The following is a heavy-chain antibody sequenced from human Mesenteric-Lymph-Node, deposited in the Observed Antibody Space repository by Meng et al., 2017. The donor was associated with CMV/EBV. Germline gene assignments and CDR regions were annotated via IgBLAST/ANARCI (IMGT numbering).Heavy chain of an antibody. CDR2: MNPNSGNT. CDR1: GYTFTSYD. D-gene: IGHD2-2*01. J-gene: IGHJ6*02. CDR3: ARKYCSSSSCKGGHGMDV. V-gene: IGHV1-8*01. Sequence: ASVKVSCKASGYTFTSYDINWVRQATGQGLERMGWMNPNSGNTGYAQKFQGRVTMTRNTSISTAYMELSSLRSEDTAVYYCARKYCSSSSCKGGHGMDVWGQGTTVTVSS.